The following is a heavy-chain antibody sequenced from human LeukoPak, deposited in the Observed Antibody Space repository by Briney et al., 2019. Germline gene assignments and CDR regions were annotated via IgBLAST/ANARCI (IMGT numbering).Heavy chain of an antibody. CDR1: GYSFTGYY. J-gene: IGHJ4*02. D-gene: IGHD2-2*01. CDR2: INPNSGGT. V-gene: IGHV1-2*04. CDR3: ARALAWEYGSSWFSFDY. Sequence: ASVKVSCKASGYSFTGYYMHWVRQAPGQGLEWMGWINPNSGGTNYAQKFQGWVTMTRGTSISTAYMELSRLRSDDTAVYYCARALAWEYGSSWFSFDYWGQGTLVTVSS.